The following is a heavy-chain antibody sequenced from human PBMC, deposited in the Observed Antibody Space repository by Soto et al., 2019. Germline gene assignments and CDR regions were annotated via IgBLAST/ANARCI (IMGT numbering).Heavy chain of an antibody. CDR1: GDSINNSHW. CDR2: TYHSGTT. V-gene: IGHV4-4*02. Sequence: QVQLQESGPGLVQPSGTLSLTCAVSGDSINNSHWWSWVRQTPGKGLEWIGETYHSGTTNYNPSLKNRVTKSIDKSKNQFSLKMNSVTAADTAVYYCAREVNSSPARGPNWFDPWGQGTLVTVSS. J-gene: IGHJ5*02. D-gene: IGHD6-13*01. CDR3: AREVNSSPARGPNWFDP.